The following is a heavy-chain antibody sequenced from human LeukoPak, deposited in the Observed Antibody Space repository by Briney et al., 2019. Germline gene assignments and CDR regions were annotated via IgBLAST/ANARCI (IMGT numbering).Heavy chain of an antibody. CDR3: AGSDTAMFIGLY. CDR2: IYSGDNT. J-gene: IGHJ4*02. D-gene: IGHD5-18*01. CDR1: GFSVSRTY. Sequence: PGGSLRHSCADSGFSVSRTYIRSVRQAPGKGLEWVSVIYSGDNTYYADSVKGRFTISRDNSKNTLYLQMNSLRAEDTAVYYCAGSDTAMFIGLYWGRGTLVTVSS. V-gene: IGHV3-66*01.